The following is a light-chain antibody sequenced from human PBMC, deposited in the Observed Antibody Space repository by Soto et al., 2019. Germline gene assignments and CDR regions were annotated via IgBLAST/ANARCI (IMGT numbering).Light chain of an antibody. CDR3: QQDC. J-gene: IGKJ2*01. Sequence: EIVLTQSPGTLSLSPGERATLSCRASQSISTNTLAWYQHRPGQAPRLLIYATSSRATGIPDRFSGSGSGTDFTLTISRLEPEDFAVYYCQQDCFGQGTRLEIK. CDR1: QSISTNT. V-gene: IGKV3-20*01. CDR2: ATS.